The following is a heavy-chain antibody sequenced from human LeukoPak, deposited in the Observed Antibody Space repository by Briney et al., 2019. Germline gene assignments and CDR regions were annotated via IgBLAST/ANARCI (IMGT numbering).Heavy chain of an antibody. CDR1: GFTVRSIY. Sequence: PGGSLRLSCAASGFTVRSIYMTWVRQAPGKGLEGVSRFYSGGSSYYADSVKGRFIISRDSSTDTLYLQMNSLRVEDTAVYFCARDRGYGYGFFDYWGQGTLVTVSS. J-gene: IGHJ4*02. CDR3: ARDRGYGYGFFDY. D-gene: IGHD5-18*01. V-gene: IGHV3-53*01. CDR2: FYSGGSS.